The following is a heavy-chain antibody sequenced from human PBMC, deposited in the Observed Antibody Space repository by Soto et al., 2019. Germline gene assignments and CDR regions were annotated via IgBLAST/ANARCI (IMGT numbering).Heavy chain of an antibody. V-gene: IGHV1-18*01. CDR1: GYSFRCYA. CDR3: ARGRPRAYCSDGTCLHPPGIDV. Sequence: QVPLVQSGGEVVEPRASVKVSCKTTGYSFRCYAINWVRQAPGQGLESMGWISAYDGKTNYTQKFQGRVTMSTDTSTSTAYVEVRGPTSDDTAVYYCARGRPRAYCSDGTCLHPPGIDVWGQGTTVTVSS. D-gene: IGHD2-15*01. J-gene: IGHJ6*02. CDR2: ISAYDGKT.